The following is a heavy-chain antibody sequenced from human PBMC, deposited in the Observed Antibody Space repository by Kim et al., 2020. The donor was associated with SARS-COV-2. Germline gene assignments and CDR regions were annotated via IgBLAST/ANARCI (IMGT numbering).Heavy chain of an antibody. CDR2: IIPIFGTA. Sequence: SVKVSCKASGGTFSSYAISWVRQAPGQGLEWMGGIIPIFGTANYAQKFQGRVTITADESTSTAYMELSSLRSEDTAVYYCARDLDGGTNDWFDPWGQGTLVTVSS. V-gene: IGHV1-69*13. CDR1: GGTFSSYA. CDR3: ARDLDGGTNDWFDP. J-gene: IGHJ5*02. D-gene: IGHD3-16*01.